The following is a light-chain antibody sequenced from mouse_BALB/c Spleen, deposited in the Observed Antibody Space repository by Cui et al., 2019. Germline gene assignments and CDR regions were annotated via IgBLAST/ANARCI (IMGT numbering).Light chain of an antibody. CDR2: LTS. V-gene: IGKV4-68*01. Sequence: QIVLTKSPARMSASAGEKVTMTGSVSSSVSYMYWYQQKPRSSPKPWIYLTSNLASGVPARFSGSGSGTSYSLTISSMEAEDAATYYCQQWSSNPLTFGAGTKLELK. CDR3: QQWSSNPLT. J-gene: IGKJ5*01. CDR1: SSVSY.